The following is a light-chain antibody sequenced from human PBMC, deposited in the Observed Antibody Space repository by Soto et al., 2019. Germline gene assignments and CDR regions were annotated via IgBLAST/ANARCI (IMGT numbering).Light chain of an antibody. V-gene: IGLV1-44*01. CDR1: TSNIETTT. Sequence: QSVLTQPPSASGTPGQRVTISCSGSTSNIETTTINWYQQVPGTAPKLLTYRNDQRPSGVPDRFSGSKSGTSASLAISGLQSEDEADYYCSLYTSSSTVVFGGGTKLTVL. CDR3: SLYTSSSTVV. J-gene: IGLJ2*01. CDR2: RND.